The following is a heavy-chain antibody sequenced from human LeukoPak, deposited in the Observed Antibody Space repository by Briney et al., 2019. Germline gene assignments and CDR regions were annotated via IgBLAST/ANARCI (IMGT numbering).Heavy chain of an antibody. CDR2: IYWNDEK. Sequence: SGPTLVNPTQTLTLTCTFSGFSLSTSGVLVGWIRQPPGKALEWLALIYWNDEKHYSPSLRSRLTITKDTSKNQVVLTMTNMDPVDTATYDCARRAAVAFDYWGQGTLVTVSS. CDR3: ARRAAVAFDY. V-gene: IGHV2-5*01. J-gene: IGHJ4*02. D-gene: IGHD6-19*01. CDR1: GFSLSTSGVL.